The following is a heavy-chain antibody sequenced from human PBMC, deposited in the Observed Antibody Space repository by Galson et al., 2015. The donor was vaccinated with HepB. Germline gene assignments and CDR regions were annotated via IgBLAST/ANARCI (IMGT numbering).Heavy chain of an antibody. CDR1: GYTFTNYD. D-gene: IGHD6-13*01. V-gene: IGHV1-8*01. J-gene: IGHJ4*02. CDR3: ARGGADTSSWYFDY. Sequence: SVKVSCKASGYTFTNYDINWVRQASGQGLEWTGWMNPSSGYTGYAQRFQDRVAMTWNTSISTAYMELSSLGSEDSAVYYCARGGADTSSWYFDYWGQGTLVTVSS. CDR2: MNPSSGYT.